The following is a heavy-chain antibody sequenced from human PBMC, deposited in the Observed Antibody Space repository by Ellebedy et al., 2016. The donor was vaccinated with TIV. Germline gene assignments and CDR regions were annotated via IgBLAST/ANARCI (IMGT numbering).Heavy chain of an antibody. V-gene: IGHV3-74*01. CDR1: GFTFSSYW. J-gene: IGHJ4*02. CDR2: INSNGSST. D-gene: IGHD5-18*01. CDR3: ARGGGYSFGPFDY. Sequence: PGGSLRLSCAASGFTFSSYWMHWVRQAPGKGLVWVSRINSNGSSTSYADSVKGRFTISRDNAKNTLYLHMNSLRAEDTAVYYCARGGGYSFGPFDYWGQGSLVTVSS.